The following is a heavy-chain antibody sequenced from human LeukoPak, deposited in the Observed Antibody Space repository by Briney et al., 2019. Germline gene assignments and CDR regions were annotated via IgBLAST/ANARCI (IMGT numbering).Heavy chain of an antibody. V-gene: IGHV3-53*01. J-gene: IGHJ4*02. Sequence: GGSLRLSCAVSGFTFSSYWMNWVRQAPGKGLQWVSVVYSGGKTYYADSVKGRFTTSRDSSKNTLYLQMTSLRAEDTAVYYCAGSSHLGFVELFGALDYWGQGTLVTVSS. CDR1: GFTFSSYW. D-gene: IGHD3-10*01. CDR3: AGSSHLGFVELFGALDY. CDR2: VYSGGKT.